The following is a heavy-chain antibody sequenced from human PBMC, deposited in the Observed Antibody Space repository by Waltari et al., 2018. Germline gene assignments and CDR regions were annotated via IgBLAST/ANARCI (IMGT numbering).Heavy chain of an antibody. CDR2: VFQSGNA. V-gene: IGHV4-4*02. CDR3: AKISLHREGYS. J-gene: IGHJ4*02. Sequence: QLQESGPGLVESSGTLSLTCTVSGDSISSLSWWTWVRQPPGKGLEWMGEVFQSGNANNSPSLTSRVTLSVDKSTNQFFLALNSVTAADTAMYYCAKISLHREGYSWGQGTLVTV. CDR1: GDSISSLSW. D-gene: IGHD2-15*01.